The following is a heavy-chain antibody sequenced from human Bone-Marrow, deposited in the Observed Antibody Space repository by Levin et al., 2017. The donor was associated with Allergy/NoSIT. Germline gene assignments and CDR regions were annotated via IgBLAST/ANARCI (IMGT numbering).Heavy chain of an antibody. J-gene: IGHJ2*01. CDR1: GFSFSNYW. D-gene: IGHD3-22*01. V-gene: IGHV3-7*01. CDR3: ARDGQSSGRDWFFDL. Sequence: QSSETLSLTCAASGFSFSNYWMSWVRQAPGKGLEWVANLKFDESEKYYVDSVKGRFTISRDNAKNSLYLQLNSLRVEDTAVYYCARDGQSSGRDWFFDLWGRGTLVTVSS. CDR2: LKFDESEK.